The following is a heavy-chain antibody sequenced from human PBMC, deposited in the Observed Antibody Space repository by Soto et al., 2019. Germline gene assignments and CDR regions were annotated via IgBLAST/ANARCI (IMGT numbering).Heavy chain of an antibody. J-gene: IGHJ6*02. V-gene: IGHV6-1*01. CDR3: AVVASFRGMDV. D-gene: IGHD2-15*01. Sequence: SQTISLTCVISGNSVSSNSAAWIWVRQSPSRGLEWLGRTYYRSKWYNDYALSVKSRITINPDTSKNQFSLHLDSVIPEDTAVYFFAVVASFRGMDVCGQGTPVTVSS. CDR2: TYYRSKWYN. CDR1: GNSVSSNSAA.